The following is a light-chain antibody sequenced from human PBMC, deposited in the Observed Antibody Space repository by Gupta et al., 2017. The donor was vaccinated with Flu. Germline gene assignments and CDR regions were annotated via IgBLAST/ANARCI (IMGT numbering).Light chain of an antibody. CDR2: EVG. Sequence: TSSDVGIYKVVSLYQQHPGTATKLIIYEVGGRPSGLYDRFSGSKSGNTASLTISGLQAEDEALYYCSSFTTSSTLLFGGGTKLTVL. CDR3: SSFTTSSTLL. CDR1: SSDVGIYKV. J-gene: IGLJ3*02. V-gene: IGLV2-14*02.